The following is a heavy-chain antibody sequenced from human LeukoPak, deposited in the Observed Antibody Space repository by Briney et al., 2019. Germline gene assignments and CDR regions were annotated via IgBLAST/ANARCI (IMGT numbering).Heavy chain of an antibody. J-gene: IGHJ5*02. CDR3: ARVGYSGYSTVVTPDWFDP. CDR2: INHSGST. Sequence: SGTLSLTCTVSGYSISSGYYWGWIRQPPGKRLEWIGSINHSGSTYYNPSLRSRVTISIDTSKNQFSLKLSSVTAADTAVYYCARVGYSGYSTVVTPDWFDPWGQGTLVTVSS. V-gene: IGHV4-38-2*02. D-gene: IGHD4-23*01. CDR1: GYSISSGYY.